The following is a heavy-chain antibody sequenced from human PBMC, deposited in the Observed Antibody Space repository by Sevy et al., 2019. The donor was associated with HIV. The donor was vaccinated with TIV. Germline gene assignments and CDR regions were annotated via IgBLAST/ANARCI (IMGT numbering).Heavy chain of an antibody. J-gene: IGHJ4*02. CDR2: IKSKTDGGTT. CDR3: TTAHKWFWNLRLD. CDR1: GFTFSKAW. Sequence: GESLKISCAASGFTFSKAWMNWVRQAPGKGPEWVGRIKSKTDGGTTDFAAFVKGRFKISRDDSNDTLFLQMDNLEVEDTAVYYCTTAHKWFWNLRLDWGQGTLVTVSS. V-gene: IGHV3-15*01. D-gene: IGHD1-7*01.